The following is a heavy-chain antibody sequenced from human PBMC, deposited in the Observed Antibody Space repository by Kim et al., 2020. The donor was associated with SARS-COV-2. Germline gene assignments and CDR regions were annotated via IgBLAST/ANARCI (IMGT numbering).Heavy chain of an antibody. CDR1: GYTFTDYY. J-gene: IGHJ6*02. CDR3: ARGWGYTTGDV. Sequence: ASVKVSCKASGYTFTDYYIHWVRQAPGQGLEWMGRVNPNSGGTDYIEKFQGRVTMTRDTSISTAYMELSRLRSDDTAMYYCARGWGYTTGDVWGQGTTVTVSS. V-gene: IGHV1-2*06. CDR2: VNPNSGGT. D-gene: IGHD5-18*01.